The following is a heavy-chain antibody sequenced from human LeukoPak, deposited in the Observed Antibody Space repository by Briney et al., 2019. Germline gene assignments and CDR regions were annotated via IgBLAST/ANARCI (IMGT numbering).Heavy chain of an antibody. Sequence: GGSLRLSCEASGFTFRSHAMYWVRQAPGKGLEWVAGIFGSGGSPHYADPVKGRFTITRDNSRNTVYLQINRLRAEDTAVYYCGKAAVGYSSGQKPAWPVDYWGQGTLVTVSS. CDR3: GKAAVGYSSGQKPAWPVDY. V-gene: IGHV3-23*01. CDR2: IFGSGGSP. J-gene: IGHJ4*02. D-gene: IGHD5-18*01. CDR1: GFTFRSHA.